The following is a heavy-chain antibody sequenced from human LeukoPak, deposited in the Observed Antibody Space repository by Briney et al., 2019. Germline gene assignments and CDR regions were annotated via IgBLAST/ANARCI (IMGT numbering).Heavy chain of an antibody. J-gene: IGHJ4*02. CDR1: GFTFSSSA. CDR3: ARVYSSGYHFDY. D-gene: IGHD3-22*01. Sequence: GGSLRLSCAASGFTFSSSAMSWVRQVPGKGLEWVSGISASGGSTSYADSVKGRFTISRDNSKNTLCLQMNSLRAEDTAVYYCARVYSSGYHFDYWGQGTLVTVSS. CDR2: ISASGGST. V-gene: IGHV3-23*01.